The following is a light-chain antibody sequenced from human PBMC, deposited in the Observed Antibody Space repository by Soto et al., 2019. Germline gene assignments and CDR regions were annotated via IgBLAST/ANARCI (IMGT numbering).Light chain of an antibody. CDR1: QSISSY. CDR2: AAS. V-gene: IGKV1-39*01. Sequence: DIKMTESRSSLAPSVGDRITITCRASQSISSYLNWYQQKPGKAPKLLIYAASSLQSGVPSRFSGSGSGTDFTLTISSLQPEDFATYYCQQSYSTPITFGQGTRLEIK. CDR3: QQSYSTPIT. J-gene: IGKJ5*01.